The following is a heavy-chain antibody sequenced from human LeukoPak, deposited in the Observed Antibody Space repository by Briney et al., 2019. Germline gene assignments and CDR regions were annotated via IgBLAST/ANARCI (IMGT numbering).Heavy chain of an antibody. CDR1: GFTFNSCS. Sequence: GGSLRLSCAASGFTFNSCSMNWVRQAPGKGLEWLPYISSSSGTIYYADSVLGRFTISRDNAKNSLYLQMNSLRDDDTAVYYCARTYSSSSLWFDPWGQGTLVTVSS. CDR3: ARTYSSSSLWFDP. J-gene: IGHJ5*02. V-gene: IGHV3-48*02. CDR2: ISSSSGTI. D-gene: IGHD6-13*01.